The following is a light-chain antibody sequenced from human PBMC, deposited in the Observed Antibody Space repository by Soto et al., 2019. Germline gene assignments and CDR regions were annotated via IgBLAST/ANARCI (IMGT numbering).Light chain of an antibody. CDR3: QQRSNWLWT. CDR1: QSVSSY. Sequence: EIVLTQSPSTLSFSPWERATLSFMASQSVSSYLAWYQQKPGQAPRLLIYDASNRATGIPARFSGSGSGTDFTLTISSLEPEDFAVYYCQQRSNWLWTFGQGTKVDIK. CDR2: DAS. J-gene: IGKJ1*01. V-gene: IGKV3-11*01.